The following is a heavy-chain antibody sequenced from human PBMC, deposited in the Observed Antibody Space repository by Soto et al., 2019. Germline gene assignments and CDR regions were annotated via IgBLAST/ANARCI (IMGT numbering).Heavy chain of an antibody. CDR2: IYWDDDK. V-gene: IGHV2-5*02. CDR3: AHKPMITFGVLQNFYFDY. CDR1: GFSLSTSGVG. Sequence: SGPTLVKPTQTLTLTCTFSGFSLSTSGVGVGWIRQPPGKALEWLALIYWDDDKRYSPSLKSRLTITKDTSKNQVVLTMTNMDPVDTATYYCAHKPMITFGVLQNFYFDYWGQGTLVTVSS. D-gene: IGHD3-16*01. J-gene: IGHJ4*02.